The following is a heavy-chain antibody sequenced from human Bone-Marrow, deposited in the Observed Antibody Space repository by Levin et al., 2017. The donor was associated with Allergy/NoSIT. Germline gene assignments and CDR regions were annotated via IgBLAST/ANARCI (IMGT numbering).Heavy chain of an antibody. J-gene: IGHJ4*02. CDR2: IYYPGNT. Sequence: SETLSLTCTVSGESVSSSGFYWTWIRQYPGKGLEWSGHIYYPGNTSYNPSLKRRVSISEDRSKNQFCLKLDPLRAADKAVYYCARESVYYGSGSRIDCWRQRTLVTVSS. CDR3: ARESVYYGSGSRIDC. D-gene: IGHD3-10*01. V-gene: IGHV4-31*02. CDR1: GESVSSSGFY.